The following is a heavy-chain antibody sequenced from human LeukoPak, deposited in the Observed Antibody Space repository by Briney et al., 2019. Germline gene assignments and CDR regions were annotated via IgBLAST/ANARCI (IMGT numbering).Heavy chain of an antibody. CDR3: ARLGSWFDP. Sequence: SETLSLTCTVSGASISSGGYYWTWIRQPPGKGLEWIGYSGSTYHNPSLKSRVTISVDRSKNEFSLKLSSVTAADTAVYYCARLGSWFDPWGQGTLVTVSS. V-gene: IGHV4-30-2*01. CDR2: SGST. CDR1: GASISSGGYY. J-gene: IGHJ5*02.